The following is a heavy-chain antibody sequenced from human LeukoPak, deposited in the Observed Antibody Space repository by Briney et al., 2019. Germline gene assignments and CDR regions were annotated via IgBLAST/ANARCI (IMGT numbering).Heavy chain of an antibody. V-gene: IGHV3-30*03. J-gene: IGHJ4*02. D-gene: IGHD5-18*01. Sequence: HPGGSLRLSCAASGFTFSSYGMHWVRQAPGKGLEWVAVISYDGSNKYYADSVKGRFTISRDNSKNTLYLQMNSLRAEDTAVYYCARSFRIQLWLHFDYWGQGTLVTVSS. CDR3: ARSFRIQLWLHFDY. CDR1: GFTFSSYG. CDR2: ISYDGSNK.